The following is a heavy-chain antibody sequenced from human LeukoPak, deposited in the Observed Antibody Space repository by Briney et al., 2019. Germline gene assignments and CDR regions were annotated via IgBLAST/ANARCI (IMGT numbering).Heavy chain of an antibody. CDR2: IYYSGST. CDR3: ARGRPYTGGYHLDY. CDR1: GDSTSSDRYY. Sequence: SETLSLTCTISGDSTSSDRYYGGWVRQPPGKGLEWIGNIYYSGSTYYNPSVKSRVTMSVDTSKNQFFLKLNSVTAADTAVYYCARGRPYTGGYHLDYWGQGTLVTVSP. V-gene: IGHV4-39*01. D-gene: IGHD1-26*01. J-gene: IGHJ4*02.